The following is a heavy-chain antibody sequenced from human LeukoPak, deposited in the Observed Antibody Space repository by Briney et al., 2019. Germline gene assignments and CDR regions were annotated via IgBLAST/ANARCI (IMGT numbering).Heavy chain of an antibody. J-gene: IGHJ3*02. Sequence: SETLSLTCTVSGGSIISYYWGWIRQPPGKGLEWIGYIYYNGRTTYHPSLTRRVTISVDTSNNQFSLNLSSVSAADTAVYYCARHGGTPAINDAFDIWGQGTMVTVSS. V-gene: IGHV4-59*08. CDR2: IYYNGRT. CDR3: ARHGGTPAINDAFDI. D-gene: IGHD1/OR15-1a*01. CDR1: GGSIISYY.